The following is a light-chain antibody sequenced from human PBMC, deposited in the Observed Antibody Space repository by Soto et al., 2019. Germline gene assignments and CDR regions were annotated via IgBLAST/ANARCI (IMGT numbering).Light chain of an antibody. J-gene: IGKJ1*01. Sequence: EIVLTQSPGTLSVSPGERVTLSCRASQSVSSTLAWYQQKPGQAPRLLIYDASTRATGIPARFSGSGSGTDFTLTITSLEPEDFTVYYCQQRSNWPPTFGQGTKVDIK. CDR1: QSVSST. CDR3: QQRSNWPPT. CDR2: DAS. V-gene: IGKV3-11*01.